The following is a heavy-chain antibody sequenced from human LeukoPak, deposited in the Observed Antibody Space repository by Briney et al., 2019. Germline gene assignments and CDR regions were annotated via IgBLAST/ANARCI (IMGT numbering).Heavy chain of an antibody. CDR1: GVSVSGNSPSSYY. CDR2: VYHSGST. D-gene: IGHD1-26*01. CDR3: ASEIVGVNS. J-gene: IGHJ4*02. V-gene: IGHV4-59*02. Sequence: SETLSLTCTVSGVSVSGNSPSSYYWSWIRQPPGRGLEYIGHVYHSGSTNYGPSLRGRVTISLDTSKNQFSLEVTALTAADTAVYYCASEIVGVNSWGQGSLVTVSS.